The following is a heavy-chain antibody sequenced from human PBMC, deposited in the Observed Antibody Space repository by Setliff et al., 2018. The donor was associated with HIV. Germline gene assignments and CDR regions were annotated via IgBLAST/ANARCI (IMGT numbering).Heavy chain of an antibody. J-gene: IGHJ4*02. D-gene: IGHD3-10*01. V-gene: IGHV4-34*01. CDR2: IDHSGST. CDR1: GGSFNDYY. Sequence: SETLSLTCAVYGGSFNDYYWTWIRQPPGKGLEWIGEIDHSGSTRYHASLKSRVTISIDASKNQISLKLSSVTAADTAVYYCARGLNYYGSGSYLPLGYWGQGTLVTVSS. CDR3: ARGLNYYGSGSYLPLGY.